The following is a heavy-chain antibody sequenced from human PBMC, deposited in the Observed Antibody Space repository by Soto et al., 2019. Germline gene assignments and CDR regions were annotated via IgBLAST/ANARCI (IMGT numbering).Heavy chain of an antibody. V-gene: IGHV3-21*01. J-gene: IGHJ6*02. CDR3: ARDVLVLSSTPYNYGMDV. CDR2: ISSSSSYI. CDR1: GFTFSSYT. D-gene: IGHD2-2*01. Sequence: GGFLRLSRAGYGFTFSSYTMNWVRQAPGKGLEWVSSISSSSSYIYYADSGKGRFTISRDNAKNSLYLELVSLRAEDTAVYYCARDVLVLSSTPYNYGMDVWGQGPRSPSP.